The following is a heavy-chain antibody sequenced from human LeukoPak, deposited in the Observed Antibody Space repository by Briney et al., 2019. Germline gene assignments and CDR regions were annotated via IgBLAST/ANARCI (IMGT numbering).Heavy chain of an antibody. J-gene: IGHJ4*02. V-gene: IGHV1-69*04. D-gene: IGHD6-19*01. CDR1: GGTFSSYA. CDR2: IIPIFGIA. CDR3: ARVGRLGGWYYFAY. Sequence: SVKVSCTASGGTFSSYAISWVRQAPGQGLEWMGRIIPIFGIANYAQTFQGRVTITADKSTSTAYMELSSLRSEDTAVYYCARVGRLGGWYYFAYWGQGTLVTVSS.